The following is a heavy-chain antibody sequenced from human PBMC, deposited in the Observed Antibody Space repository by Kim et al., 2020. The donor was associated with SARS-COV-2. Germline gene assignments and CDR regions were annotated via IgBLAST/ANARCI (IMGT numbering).Heavy chain of an antibody. Sequence: GGSLRLSCAASGFAFRNHALHWVRQAPGKGLEWVAVISYEGNDKYYADSVKGRFTISRDNSKTMLYLQVDSLSVEDTAVYYCARDSSEILIGRGMDVWGQGTTVTVSS. J-gene: IGHJ6*02. V-gene: IGHV3-30*04. D-gene: IGHD3-9*01. CDR3: ARDSSEILIGRGMDV. CDR2: ISYEGNDK. CDR1: GFAFRNHA.